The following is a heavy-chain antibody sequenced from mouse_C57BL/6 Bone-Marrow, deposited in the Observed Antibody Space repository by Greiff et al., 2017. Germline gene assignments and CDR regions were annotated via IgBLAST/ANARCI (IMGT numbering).Heavy chain of an antibody. D-gene: IGHD2-4*01. V-gene: IGHV5-6*02. Sequence: DVKLVESGGDLVKPGGSLKLSCAASGFTFSSYGMSWVRQTPDKRLEWVATISSGGSYTYYPDSVKGRFTISRDNAKNTLYLQMSSLKSEDTAMYYCARQGYDFEDYWGQGTTLTVSS. CDR3: ARQGYDFEDY. CDR2: ISSGGSYT. J-gene: IGHJ2*01. CDR1: GFTFSSYG.